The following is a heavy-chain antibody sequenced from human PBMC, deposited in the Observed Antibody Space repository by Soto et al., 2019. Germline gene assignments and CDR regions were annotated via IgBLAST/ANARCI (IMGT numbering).Heavy chain of an antibody. D-gene: IGHD3-10*01. CDR2: IFSGGKA. CDR1: GVTVNSNF. J-gene: IGHJ4*02. V-gene: IGHV3-53*01. CDR3: VKGFRGAFDY. Sequence: ETLRLSCAVSGVTVNSNFMSWVRQAPGKGLEWVAGIFSGGKADYADSVKGRFIMSRDISKNTLYLQINILRAEDTDVYLCVKGFRGAFDYWGQGTLVTVSS.